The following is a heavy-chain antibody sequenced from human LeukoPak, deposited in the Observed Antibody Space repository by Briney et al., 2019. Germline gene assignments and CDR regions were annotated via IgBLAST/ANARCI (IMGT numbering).Heavy chain of an antibody. CDR2: IWYNGDNK. Sequence: GRSLRLSCAASGFTFSSYGMHWVRQSPAKGLEWVAAIWYNGDNKDYTASVKGRFTISRDNSNNTLYLQMNSQRAEDTAIYYCARDSRVTTYYYYGMDVWGQGTTVTVSS. CDR3: ARDSRVTTYYYYGMDV. J-gene: IGHJ6*02. V-gene: IGHV3-33*01. CDR1: GFTFSSYG. D-gene: IGHD4-17*01.